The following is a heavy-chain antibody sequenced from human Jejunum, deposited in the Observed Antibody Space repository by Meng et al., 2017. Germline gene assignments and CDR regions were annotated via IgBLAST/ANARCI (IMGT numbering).Heavy chain of an antibody. CDR1: GGSISTSDW. Sequence: QVQLQESGPGLLKPSGTLSLTCAVSGGSISTSDWWSWVRQPPGKGPEWIGEIHHSGSTNYNPSLKSRVTISVDKSKNQFSLKLNSVTAADTAVYYCAREWSGSYRHFDYWGQGTLVTASS. CDR3: AREWSGSYRHFDY. CDR2: IHHSGST. D-gene: IGHD1-26*01. V-gene: IGHV4-4*02. J-gene: IGHJ4*02.